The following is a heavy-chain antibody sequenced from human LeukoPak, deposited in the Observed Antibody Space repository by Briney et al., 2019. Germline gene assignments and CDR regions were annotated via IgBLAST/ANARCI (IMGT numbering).Heavy chain of an antibody. Sequence: SETLSLTCTVSGGSISSYYWSWIRQPPGKGLEWVGCIYYSGSTNYNPSLKSRVTISVDTSKNQFSLKLSSVTAADTAVYYCVREAPYDSSGYYFDYWGQGTLVTVSS. D-gene: IGHD3-22*01. CDR2: IYYSGST. CDR3: VREAPYDSSGYYFDY. V-gene: IGHV4-59*01. CDR1: GGSISSYY. J-gene: IGHJ4*02.